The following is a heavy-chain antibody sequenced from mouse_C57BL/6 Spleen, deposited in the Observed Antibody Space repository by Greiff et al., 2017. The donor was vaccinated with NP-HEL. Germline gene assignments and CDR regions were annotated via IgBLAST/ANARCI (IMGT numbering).Heavy chain of an antibody. CDR2: ISYDGSN. J-gene: IGHJ4*01. V-gene: IGHV3-6*01. Sequence: EVQLQQSGPGLVKPSQSLSLTCSVTGYSITSGYYWNWIRQFPGNKLEWMGYISYDGSNNYNPSLKNRISITRDTSKNQFFLKLNSVTTEDTATYYCARAGVYYGYDGDAMDYWGQGTSVTVSS. CDR3: ARAGVYYGYDGDAMDY. CDR1: GYSITSGYY. D-gene: IGHD2-2*01.